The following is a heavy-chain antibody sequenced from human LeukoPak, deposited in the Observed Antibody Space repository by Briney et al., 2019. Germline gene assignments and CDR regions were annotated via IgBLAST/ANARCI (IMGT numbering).Heavy chain of an antibody. V-gene: IGHV4-30-2*01. CDR3: AKRVEYSSNWPHFDY. D-gene: IGHD6-19*01. Sequence: SETLSLTRTVSGGSISSGGYYWSWIRQPPGKGLEWIGYIYHSGSTYYNPSLKSRVTISVDRSKNQFSLKLSSVTAADTAVYYCAKRVEYSSNWPHFDYWGQGTLVTVSS. CDR2: IYHSGST. CDR1: GGSISSGGYY. J-gene: IGHJ4*02.